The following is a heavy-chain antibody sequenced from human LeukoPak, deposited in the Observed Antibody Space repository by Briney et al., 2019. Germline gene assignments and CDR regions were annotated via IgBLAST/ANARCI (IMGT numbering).Heavy chain of an antibody. CDR1: GFTFSNAW. Sequence: GGSLRLSCAASGFTFSNAWMSWVRQAPGKGLEWVGRIKSKTDGGTTDYAAPVKGRFTISRDDSKNTLYLQMNSLKTEDTAVYYCTTRGYSSGWYVDYWGQGTLVTVSS. J-gene: IGHJ4*02. V-gene: IGHV3-15*01. CDR3: TTRGYSSGWYVDY. D-gene: IGHD6-19*01. CDR2: IKSKTDGGTT.